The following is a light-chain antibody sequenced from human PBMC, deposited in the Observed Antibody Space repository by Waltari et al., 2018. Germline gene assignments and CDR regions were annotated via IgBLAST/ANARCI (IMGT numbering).Light chain of an antibody. Sequence: DKYACWYQQKPGQSPVLVIYQDSKRPSGIPERFSGSNSGNTATLTISGTQAMDEADYYCQAWDSSTVVFGGGTKLTVL. CDR1: DKY. CDR2: QDS. V-gene: IGLV3-1*01. CDR3: QAWDSSTVV. J-gene: IGLJ2*01.